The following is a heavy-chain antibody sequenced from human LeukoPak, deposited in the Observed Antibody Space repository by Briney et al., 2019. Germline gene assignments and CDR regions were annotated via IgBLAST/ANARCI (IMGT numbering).Heavy chain of an antibody. CDR3: AKQRASYGYVFDY. J-gene: IGHJ4*02. D-gene: IGHD5-18*01. CDR1: GFTFSSYA. V-gene: IGHV3-23*01. CDR2: ISGSGGST. Sequence: GGSLRLSCAASGFTFSSYAMSWVRQAPGKGLEWVSAISGSGGSTYCADSVKGRFTISRDNSKNTLYLQMNSLRAEDTATYYCAKQRASYGYVFDYWGQGTLVTVSS.